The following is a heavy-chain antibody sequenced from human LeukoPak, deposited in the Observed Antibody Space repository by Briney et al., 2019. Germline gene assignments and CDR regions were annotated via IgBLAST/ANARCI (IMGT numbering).Heavy chain of an antibody. CDR2: INPSGGIT. CDR1: GYTFTSYY. Sequence: ASVKVSCKASGYTFTSYYMHWVRQAPGQGLEWMGIINPSGGITSYAQKFQGRVTMTRGTSTSTVYMDLSSLRSEDTAVYYCARAPADFWSGYSGWFDPWGQGTLVTVSS. D-gene: IGHD3-3*01. CDR3: ARAPADFWSGYSGWFDP. J-gene: IGHJ5*02. V-gene: IGHV1-46*01.